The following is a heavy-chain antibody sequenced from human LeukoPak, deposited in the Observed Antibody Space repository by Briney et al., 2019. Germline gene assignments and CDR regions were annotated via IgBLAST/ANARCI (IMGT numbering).Heavy chain of an antibody. V-gene: IGHV3-7*01. J-gene: IGHJ4*02. CDR1: GSTFRNFW. D-gene: IGHD4-17*01. CDR3: ARDRFYGDYYFDY. Sequence: GGSLRLSCAASGSTFRNFWMSWVRQAPGRGLEWVANIHPEGNEKYHVESVKGRFTISRDNPKSSLFLQMNSLRAEDTAVYYCARDRFYGDYYFDYWGQGTLVTVSS. CDR2: IHPEGNEK.